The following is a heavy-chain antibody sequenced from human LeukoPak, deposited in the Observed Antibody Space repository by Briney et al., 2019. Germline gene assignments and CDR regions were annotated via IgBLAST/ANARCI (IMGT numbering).Heavy chain of an antibody. D-gene: IGHD1-26*01. CDR3: AKDKGWGYSAYDCYGMDV. CDR1: GFTFSSYA. CDR2: ISGSGSST. J-gene: IGHJ6*02. V-gene: IGHV3-23*01. Sequence: GGPLRLSCAASGFTFSSYAMSWVRQAPGKGLEWVSAISGSGSSTYYADSVKGRFTISRDNSKNTLYLQMNSLRAEDTAVYYCAKDKGWGYSAYDCYGMDVWGQGITVTVSS.